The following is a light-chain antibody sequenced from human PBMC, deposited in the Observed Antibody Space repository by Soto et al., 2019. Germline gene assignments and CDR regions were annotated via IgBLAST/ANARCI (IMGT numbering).Light chain of an antibody. Sequence: DIQMTQSPSSLSSSVGDRVTITCQASQDIRNFLNWYQQKPGKAPKLLISDASSWEAGVPQRFSGSGFGTDFTLAISSLQAEDFATYFCQQHFNLSPTFGQGTRVEIK. CDR1: QDIRNF. J-gene: IGKJ5*01. CDR3: QQHFNLSPT. V-gene: IGKV1-33*01. CDR2: DAS.